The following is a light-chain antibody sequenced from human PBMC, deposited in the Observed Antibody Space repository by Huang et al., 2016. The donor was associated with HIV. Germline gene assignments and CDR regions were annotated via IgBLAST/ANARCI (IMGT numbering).Light chain of an antibody. CDR3: QQYNNYVT. J-gene: IGKJ1*01. Sequence: DIQMTQSPSTLSASVGDTVTITCRASQTLSTWLAWYQQKPGKAPKLLIYAAASLESGFPSRFSGSGSGTEFTLTISSLQPDDSATYYCQQYNNYVTFGQGTKVEI. V-gene: IGKV1-5*03. CDR2: AAA. CDR1: QTLSTW.